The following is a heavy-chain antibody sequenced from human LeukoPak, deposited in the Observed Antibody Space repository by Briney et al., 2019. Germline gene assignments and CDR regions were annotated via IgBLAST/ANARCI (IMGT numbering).Heavy chain of an antibody. Sequence: ASVKVSCKASGYTFTSYDINWVRQATGQGLEWMGWMNPNSGNTGYAQKFQGRVTMTRNTSISTAYMELSSLRSEDTAVYYCARAQRTTYYDFWSGYSTGNWFDSWGQGTLVTVSS. V-gene: IGHV1-8*01. CDR1: GYTFTSYD. D-gene: IGHD3-3*01. J-gene: IGHJ5*01. CDR2: MNPNSGNT. CDR3: ARAQRTTYYDFWSGYSTGNWFDS.